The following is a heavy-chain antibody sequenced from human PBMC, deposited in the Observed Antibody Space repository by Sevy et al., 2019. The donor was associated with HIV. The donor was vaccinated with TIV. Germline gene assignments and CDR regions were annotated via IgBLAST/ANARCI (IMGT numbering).Heavy chain of an antibody. CDR1: GFSFSNYA. D-gene: IGHD3-22*01. CDR3: AKEGGGYYYDSSGLFDY. CDR2: ISTDGNIK. Sequence: GGSLRLSCTASGFSFSNYAMYWVRQAPGEGLEWVAVISTDGNIKDYADSVKGRFTISRDNSKNTLYLQMNSLRAEDTAVYYCAKEGGGYYYDSSGLFDYWGQGTLVTVSS. J-gene: IGHJ4*02. V-gene: IGHV3-30*04.